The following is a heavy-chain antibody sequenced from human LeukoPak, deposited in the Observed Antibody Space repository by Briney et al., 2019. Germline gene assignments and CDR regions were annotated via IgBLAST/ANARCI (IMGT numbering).Heavy chain of an antibody. CDR2: IYYSGYT. V-gene: IGHV4-59*01. CDR3: ARVTGYMTEDYFDY. J-gene: IGHJ4*02. CDR1: GGSISSYY. Sequence: SETLSLTCTVSGGSISSYYWSWIRQPPGKGLKWIGNIYYSGYTTYSPSLRSRVTISVDTSKNQFSLKLSSVTAADTAVYYCARVTGYMTEDYFDYWGQGTLITVSS. D-gene: IGHD6-13*01.